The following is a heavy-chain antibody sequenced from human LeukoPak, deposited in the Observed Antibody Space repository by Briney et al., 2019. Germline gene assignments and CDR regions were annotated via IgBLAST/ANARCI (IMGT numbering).Heavy chain of an antibody. J-gene: IGHJ5*02. CDR3: ARGFGRP. Sequence: GGSLRLSCAASGFTFSSYCMSWVRQPPGKGLEWVANIKQNGSEKYYVDSVKGRFTISRDNAKNSLYLQMNSLRAEDTAVYYCARGFGRPWGQGTLVTVSS. V-gene: IGHV3-7*03. CDR1: GFTFSSYC. CDR2: IKQNGSEK. D-gene: IGHD3-10*01.